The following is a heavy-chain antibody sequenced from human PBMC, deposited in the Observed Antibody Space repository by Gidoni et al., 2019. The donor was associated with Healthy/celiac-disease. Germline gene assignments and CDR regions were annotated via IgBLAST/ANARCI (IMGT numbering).Heavy chain of an antibody. D-gene: IGHD3-9*01. CDR2: IYYSGST. V-gene: IGHV4-39*02. J-gene: IGHJ3*02. CDR3: ARIRYGAFDI. Sequence: QLQLQESGPGLVKPSETLSLTFTVPGRSISSSSYYWGWIRQPPGKGLEWIGSIYYSGSTYYNPSLKSRVTISVDTSKNHFSLKLSSVTAADTAVYYCARIRYGAFDIWGQGTMVTVSS. CDR1: GRSISSSSYY.